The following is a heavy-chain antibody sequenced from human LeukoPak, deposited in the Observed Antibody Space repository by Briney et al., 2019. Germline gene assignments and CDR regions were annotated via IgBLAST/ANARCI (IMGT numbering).Heavy chain of an antibody. Sequence: PSETLSLTCAVYGGPFSGYTWSWIRQPPGKGLEWIGEINHSGNTNYNPSLKSRVTISVDTSKNQVSLKLTSVTAADTAVYSCARDGVAGGFDYWGQGTLVTVSS. J-gene: IGHJ4*02. CDR1: GGPFSGYT. D-gene: IGHD6-19*01. CDR2: INHSGNT. CDR3: ARDGVAGGFDY. V-gene: IGHV4-34*01.